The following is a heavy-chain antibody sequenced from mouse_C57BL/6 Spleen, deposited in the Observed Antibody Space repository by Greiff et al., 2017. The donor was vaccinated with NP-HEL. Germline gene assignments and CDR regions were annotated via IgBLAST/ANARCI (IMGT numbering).Heavy chain of an antibody. D-gene: IGHD1-1*01. CDR1: GYTFTSYW. J-gene: IGHJ3*01. CDR2: IYPGSGST. Sequence: QVHVKQPGAELVKPGASVKMSCKASGYTFTSYWITWVKQRPGQGLEWIGDIYPGSGSTNYNEKFKSKATLTVDTSSSTAYMQLSSLTSEDSAVYYCARRDYGSSYAYWGQGTLVTVSA. V-gene: IGHV1-55*01. CDR3: ARRDYGSSYAY.